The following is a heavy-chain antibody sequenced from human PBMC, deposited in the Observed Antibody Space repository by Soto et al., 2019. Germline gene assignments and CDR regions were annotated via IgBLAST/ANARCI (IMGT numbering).Heavy chain of an antibody. CDR1: GFTLSSYT. D-gene: IGHD6-19*01. Sequence: WGCLGLCCASSGFTLSSYTMNWVCQAPKKGLEWISYISSSSGSIYYADSVKGRFTISRDNAKNSLYLQMNSLRDEDTAVYYRARGTAVSGTASFDCLGQGTLVTGSS. J-gene: IGHJ4*02. CDR3: ARGTAVSGTASFDC. V-gene: IGHV3-48*02. CDR2: ISSSSGSI.